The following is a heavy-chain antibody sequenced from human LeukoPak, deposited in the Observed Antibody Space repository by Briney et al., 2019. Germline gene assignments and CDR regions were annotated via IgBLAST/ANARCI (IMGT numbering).Heavy chain of an antibody. CDR1: GYTFTGYY. Sequence: ASVKVSCKAAGYTFTGYYMFWVRQAPGQGLEWMGRINPNSGGTNYAQMFQGRVTMTRDTSISTAYMELSRLRSDDTAVYYCAREPVVVPAASDAFDIWGQGTMVTVSS. CDR2: INPNSGGT. J-gene: IGHJ3*02. CDR3: AREPVVVPAASDAFDI. D-gene: IGHD2-2*01. V-gene: IGHV1-2*06.